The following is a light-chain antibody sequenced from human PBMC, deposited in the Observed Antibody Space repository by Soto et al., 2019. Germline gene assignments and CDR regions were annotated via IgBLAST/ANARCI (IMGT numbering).Light chain of an antibody. V-gene: IGKV3-15*01. CDR3: QHYNYWPPKT. Sequence: ELVMTQSPATMSVSPGARATLSCRSSQSVSSNLACYQQKPGQAPRLLIYGAYTRATGIPARFSGSGSGTDFTLTIRSLQSEDLAVYYCQHYNYWPPKTVGQGNKVDIK. CDR1: QSVSSN. J-gene: IGKJ1*01. CDR2: GAY.